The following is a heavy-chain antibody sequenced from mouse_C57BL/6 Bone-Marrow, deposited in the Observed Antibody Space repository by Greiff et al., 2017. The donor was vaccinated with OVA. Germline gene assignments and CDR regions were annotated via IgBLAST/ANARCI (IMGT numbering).Heavy chain of an antibody. D-gene: IGHD2-5*01. J-gene: IGHJ3*01. CDR2: ISSGSSTI. CDR1: GFTFSDYG. V-gene: IGHV5-17*01. Sequence: DVKLVESGGGLVKPGGSLKLSCAASGFTFSDYGMHWVRQAPEKGLEWVAYISSGSSTIYYADTVKGRFTISRDNAKNTLFLQMTSLRSEDTAMYYCARNYSNYPFAYWGQGTLVTVSA. CDR3: ARNYSNYPFAY.